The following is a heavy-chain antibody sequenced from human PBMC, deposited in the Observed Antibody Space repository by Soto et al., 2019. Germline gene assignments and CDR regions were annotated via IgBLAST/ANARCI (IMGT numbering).Heavy chain of an antibody. J-gene: IGHJ4*02. Sequence: SETLSLTCTVSGGSISSYYWSWIRQPPGKGLEWIGYIYYSGSTNYNPSLKSRVTISVDTSKNQFSLKLSSVTAADTAVYYCARRGYSYGSPVFDYWGQGTLVT. V-gene: IGHV4-59*08. CDR2: IYYSGST. D-gene: IGHD5-18*01. CDR1: GGSISSYY. CDR3: ARRGYSYGSPVFDY.